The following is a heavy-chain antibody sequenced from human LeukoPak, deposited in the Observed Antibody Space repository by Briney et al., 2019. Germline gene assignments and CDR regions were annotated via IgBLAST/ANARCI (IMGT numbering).Heavy chain of an antibody. V-gene: IGHV3-23*01. Sequence: GGSLRLSCAASGFTFSTYAMNWVRQAPGKRLEWVSSITGSGRDTYYAGSVRGRITISRDNSRNTLYLQMNSLRAEDTAVYYCAKDFYYDILTGSRIRGYFDYWGQGTLVTVSS. CDR2: ITGSGRDT. J-gene: IGHJ4*02. D-gene: IGHD3-9*01. CDR3: AKDFYYDILTGSRIRGYFDY. CDR1: GFTFSTYA.